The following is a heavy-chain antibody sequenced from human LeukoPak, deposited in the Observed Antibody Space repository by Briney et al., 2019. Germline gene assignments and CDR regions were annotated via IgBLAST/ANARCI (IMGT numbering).Heavy chain of an antibody. J-gene: IGHJ4*02. Sequence: SETLSLTCTVSGGSISSYYWSWIRQPPGKGLEWIGYIYYSGSTNYNPSLKSRVTASVDTSKNQFSLKLSSVTAADTAVYYCARWTASFDYWGQGTLVTVSS. CDR1: GGSISSYY. CDR3: ARWTASFDY. CDR2: IYYSGST. V-gene: IGHV4-59*01. D-gene: IGHD3/OR15-3a*01.